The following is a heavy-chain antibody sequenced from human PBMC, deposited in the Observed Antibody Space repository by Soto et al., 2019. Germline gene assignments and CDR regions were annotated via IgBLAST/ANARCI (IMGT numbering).Heavy chain of an antibody. CDR3: ASGIRFWETLDY. J-gene: IGHJ4*02. D-gene: IGHD3-3*01. V-gene: IGHV3-53*04. CDR2: IYSGGST. Sequence: EVQLVESGGGLVQPGGSLRLSCAASGFTVSSNYMSWVRQAPGKGLEWVSVIYSGGSTYYADSVKGRFTISRDDSKNTLFLQMNSLRPEDTALYYCASGIRFWETLDYWGQGTLVTVSS. CDR1: GFTVSSNY.